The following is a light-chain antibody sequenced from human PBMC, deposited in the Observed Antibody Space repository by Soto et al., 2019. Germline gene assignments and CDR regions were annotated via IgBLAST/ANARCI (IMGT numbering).Light chain of an antibody. CDR3: QQYGCYPIT. J-gene: IGKJ5*01. CDR1: QSVSIN. V-gene: IGKV3D-15*01. Sequence: ELVMTQSPATLSVTPGERGTLTCRASQSVSINLAWYQQKVGQAPRLLIYGASTRATGIPARFSGSGSGTDVTLTISRREPGDFAVYFCQQYGCYPITFGQGTRLEIK. CDR2: GAS.